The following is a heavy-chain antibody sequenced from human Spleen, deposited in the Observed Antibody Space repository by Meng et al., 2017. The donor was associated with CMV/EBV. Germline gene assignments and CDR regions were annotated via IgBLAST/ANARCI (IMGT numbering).Heavy chain of an antibody. V-gene: IGHV3-74*01. D-gene: IGHD3-16*01. J-gene: IGHJ5*02. CDR2: INGDATRT. Sequence: GESLKISCAASGFTFTKHWIHWVRQAPGKGLEWVSRINGDATRTSYVDSVEGRFTITRDNAKNTVHLQMNSLGVEDTAVYHCARDPDYVWGSHPGGWFDPWGQGTLVTVSS. CDR1: GFTFTKHW. CDR3: ARDPDYVWGSHPGGWFDP.